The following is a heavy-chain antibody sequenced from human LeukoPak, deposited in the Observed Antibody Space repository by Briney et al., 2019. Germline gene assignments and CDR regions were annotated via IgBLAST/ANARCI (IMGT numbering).Heavy chain of an antibody. CDR3: ARDSAYYYDSSGYYSDAFDI. CDR1: GGSISSYY. D-gene: IGHD3-22*01. V-gene: IGHV4-59*12. CDR2: IYYSGST. Sequence: PSETLSLTCTVSGGSISSYYWSWIRQPPGKGLEWIGYIYYSGSTNYNPSLKSRVTISVDTSKNQFSPKLSSVTAADTAAYYCARDSAYYYDSSGYYSDAFDIWGQGTMVTVSS. J-gene: IGHJ3*02.